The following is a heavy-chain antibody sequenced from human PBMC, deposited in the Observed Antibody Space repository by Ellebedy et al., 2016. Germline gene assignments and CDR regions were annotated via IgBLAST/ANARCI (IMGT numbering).Heavy chain of an antibody. CDR2: ISAYNGNT. Sequence: ASVKVSCKASGYTFTSYDINWVRQATGQGLEWMGWISAYNGNTNYAQKLQGRVTMTTDTSTSTAYMELRSLRSDDTAVYYCARDHNYDSSGLVRWPADAFDIWGQGTMVTVSS. V-gene: IGHV1-18*01. CDR1: GYTFTSYD. CDR3: ARDHNYDSSGLVRWPADAFDI. J-gene: IGHJ3*02. D-gene: IGHD3-22*01.